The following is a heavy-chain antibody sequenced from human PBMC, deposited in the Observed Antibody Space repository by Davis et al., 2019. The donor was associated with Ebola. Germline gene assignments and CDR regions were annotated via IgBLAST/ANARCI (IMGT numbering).Heavy chain of an antibody. D-gene: IGHD3-10*01. CDR1: GFSFSTYS. CDR2: ISSSSSYI. V-gene: IGHV3-21*01. J-gene: IGHJ4*02. CDR3: ARGDTGDDASELDH. Sequence: PGGSLRLSCAASGFSFSTYSMNWVRQAPGKGLEWVSSISSSSSYIYYADSVKGRFTISRDNSKSTLYLQINSLRTEDTATYYCARGDTGDDASELDHWGQGTLVTVSS.